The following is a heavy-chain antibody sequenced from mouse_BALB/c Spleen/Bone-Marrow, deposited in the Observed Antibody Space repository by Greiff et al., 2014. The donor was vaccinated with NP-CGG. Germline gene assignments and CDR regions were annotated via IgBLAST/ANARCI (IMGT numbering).Heavy chain of an antibody. CDR3: ARGAPFDY. CDR1: GYTFTSYW. Sequence: QVQLQQPGAELARPGASVKLSCKASGYTFTSYWMQWVKQRPGQGLEWIGAIYPGDGDTTYTQKFKGKATLTADKSSSTAYMQLSGLASEDSAVYYCARGAPFDYWGQGTTLTVSS. J-gene: IGHJ2*01. CDR2: IYPGDGDT. V-gene: IGHV1-87*01.